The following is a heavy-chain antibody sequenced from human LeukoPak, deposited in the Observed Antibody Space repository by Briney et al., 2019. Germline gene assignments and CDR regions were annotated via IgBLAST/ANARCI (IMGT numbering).Heavy chain of an antibody. CDR3: ARHIGGTTSPVRY. J-gene: IGHJ4*02. CDR2: INHSGST. Sequence: SETLSLTCTVSGGSISSYYWSWIRQPPGKGLEWIGEINHSGSTNYNPSLKSRVTISVDTPKNQFSLKLSSVTAADTAVYYCARHIGGTTSPVRYWGQGTLVTVSS. D-gene: IGHD1-1*01. V-gene: IGHV4-34*01. CDR1: GGSISSYY.